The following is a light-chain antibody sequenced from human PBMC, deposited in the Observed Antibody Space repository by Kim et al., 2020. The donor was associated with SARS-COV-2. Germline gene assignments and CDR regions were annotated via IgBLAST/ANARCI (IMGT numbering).Light chain of an antibody. CDR2: RNN. CDR1: NNNVGNQG. CDR3: SAWDSSLSDWV. J-gene: IGLJ3*02. Sequence: QAGLTQPPSVSKGLRQTATLTCTGNNNNVGNQGAAWLQQHQGHPPKLLSYRNNNRPSGISERLSASRSGNTASLTITGLQPEDEADYYCSAWDSSLSDWVFGGGTQLTVL. V-gene: IGLV10-54*01.